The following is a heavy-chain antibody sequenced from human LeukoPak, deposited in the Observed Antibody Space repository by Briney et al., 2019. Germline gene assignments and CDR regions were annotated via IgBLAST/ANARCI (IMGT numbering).Heavy chain of an antibody. CDR1: GFTFSSYS. CDR3: AREHGVLTVTTIRYFDY. J-gene: IGHJ4*02. Sequence: PGGSLRLSCAASGFTFSSYSMNWVRQAPGKGLEWVSSISSSSSYIYYADSVKGRFTISRDNAKNSLYLQMNSLRAEDTAVYYCAREHGVLTVTTIRYFDYWGQGTLVTVSS. D-gene: IGHD4-17*01. V-gene: IGHV3-21*01. CDR2: ISSSSSYI.